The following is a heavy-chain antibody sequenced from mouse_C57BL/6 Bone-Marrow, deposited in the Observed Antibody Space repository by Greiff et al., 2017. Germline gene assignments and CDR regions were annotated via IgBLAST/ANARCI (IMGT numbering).Heavy chain of an antibody. D-gene: IGHD1-1*01. CDR1: GFTFSDYG. CDR3: ARLYYYGSRSFDY. V-gene: IGHV5-17*01. J-gene: IGHJ2*01. CDR2: ISSGSSTI. Sequence: EVQLVESGGGLVKPGGSLKLSCAASGFTFSDYGMHWVRQAPEKGLEWVAYISSGSSTIYYADTVKGRFTISRDNAKNTLFLQMTSLRYEDTAMYYCARLYYYGSRSFDYWGQGTTLTVSS.